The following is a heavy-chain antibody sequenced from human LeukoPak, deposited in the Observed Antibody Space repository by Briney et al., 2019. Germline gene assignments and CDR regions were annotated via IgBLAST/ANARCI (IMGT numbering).Heavy chain of an antibody. CDR2: IKQDGSEE. CDR3: ARPSGSFLYYHYYGMDV. V-gene: IGHV3-7*01. D-gene: IGHD3-10*01. CDR1: GFTFSSYW. Sequence: GGSLRLSCGASGFTFSSYWMSWVRQAPGKGLEWVANIKQDGSEEYYVDSVKGRFTISRDNAKNSLYLQMNSLRAEDTAVYCCARPSGSFLYYHYYGMDVWGQGTTVTVSS. J-gene: IGHJ6*02.